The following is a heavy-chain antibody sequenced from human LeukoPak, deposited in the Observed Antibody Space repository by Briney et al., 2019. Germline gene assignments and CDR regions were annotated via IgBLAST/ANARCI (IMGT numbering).Heavy chain of an antibody. CDR2: INHSGST. CDR3: AGLNSSGQGY. CDR1: GGSFSGYY. V-gene: IGHV4-34*01. Sequence: SETLSLTCAVYGGSFSGYYWSWIRQPPGKGPEWIGEINHSGSTNYNPSLKSRVTISVDTSKNQFSLKLSSVTAADTAVYYCAGLNSSGQGYWGQGTLVTVSS. J-gene: IGHJ4*02. D-gene: IGHD6-19*01.